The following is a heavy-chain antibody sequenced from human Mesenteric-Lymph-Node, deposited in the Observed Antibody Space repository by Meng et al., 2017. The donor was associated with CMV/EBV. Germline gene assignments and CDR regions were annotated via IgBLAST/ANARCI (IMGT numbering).Heavy chain of an antibody. CDR2: IHHSGSN. J-gene: IGHJ5*02. D-gene: IGHD6-13*01. V-gene: IGHV4-61*08. CDR3: ARYTSSWYNRFDP. CDR1: GGSGRSDDYF. Sequence: TVSGGSGRSDDYFWSWLRQHPGKGLEWIGYIHHSGSNNHNPSLKSRVTISVDPSKNQFSLKLASVTAADTAVYYCARYTSSWYNRFDPWGQGTLVTVSS.